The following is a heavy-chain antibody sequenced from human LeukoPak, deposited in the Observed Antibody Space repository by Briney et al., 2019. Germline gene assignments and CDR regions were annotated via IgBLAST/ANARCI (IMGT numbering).Heavy chain of an antibody. Sequence: GGSLRLSCAASGFTFSSYEMNWVRQAPGKGLEWVSYISSSGSTIYYADSVKGRFTISRDNAKNSLYLQMNSLRAEDTAVYYCAKGYYGSGSYYRSYYFDYWGQGTLVTASS. D-gene: IGHD3-10*01. J-gene: IGHJ4*02. CDR1: GFTFSSYE. CDR2: ISSSGSTI. V-gene: IGHV3-48*03. CDR3: AKGYYGSGSYYRSYYFDY.